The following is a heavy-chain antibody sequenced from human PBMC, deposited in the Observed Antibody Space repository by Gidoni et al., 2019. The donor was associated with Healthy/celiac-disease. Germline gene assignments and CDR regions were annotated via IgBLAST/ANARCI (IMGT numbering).Heavy chain of an antibody. V-gene: IGHV3-33*01. J-gene: IGHJ4*02. D-gene: IGHD2-21*02. CDR1: GFTFSGYG. CDR3: ARDWLGGGDSQFH. Sequence: QVQLVESGGGVVQPGRSLRLSCAASGFTFSGYGMHWVRQAPGKGLELVAVRWYDGSNKYYADSVKGRFTISRDNSKNTLYLQMNSLRAEDTAVYYCARDWLGGGDSQFHWGQGTLVTVSS. CDR2: RWYDGSNK.